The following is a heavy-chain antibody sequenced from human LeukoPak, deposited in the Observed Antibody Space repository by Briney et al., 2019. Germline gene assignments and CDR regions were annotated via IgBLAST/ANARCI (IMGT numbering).Heavy chain of an antibody. Sequence: PGGSLRLSCAASGFTFSSYAMSWVRQAPGKGLEWVSDINGSGGSTYYADSVKGRFTISRDNSKNTLYLQMNSLRAEDTAVYYCARDSSKYSGYDFGYWGQGTLVTVSS. J-gene: IGHJ4*02. V-gene: IGHV3-23*01. CDR2: INGSGGST. CDR1: GFTFSSYA. D-gene: IGHD5-12*01. CDR3: ARDSSKYSGYDFGY.